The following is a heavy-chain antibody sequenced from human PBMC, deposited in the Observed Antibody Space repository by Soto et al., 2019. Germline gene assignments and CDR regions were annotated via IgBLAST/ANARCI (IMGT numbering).Heavy chain of an antibody. D-gene: IGHD5-18*01. Sequence: TSETLSLTCTVSGGSISSSSYYWGWIRQPPGKGLEWIGSIYYSGSTYYNPSLKSRVTISVDTSKNQFSLKLSSVTAADTAVYYCARDTAMDTNYYYYGMGVWGQGTTVTVSS. CDR1: GGSISSSSYY. V-gene: IGHV4-39*01. CDR3: ARDTAMDTNYYYYGMGV. CDR2: IYYSGST. J-gene: IGHJ6*02.